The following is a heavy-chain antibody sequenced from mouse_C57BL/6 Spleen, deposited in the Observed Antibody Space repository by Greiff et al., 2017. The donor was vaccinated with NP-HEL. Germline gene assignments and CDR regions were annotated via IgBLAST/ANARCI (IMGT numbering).Heavy chain of an antibody. V-gene: IGHV1-61*01. CDR1: GYTFTSYW. Sequence: QVQLQQSGAELVRPGSSVKLSCKASGYTFTSYWMDWVKQRPGQGLEWIGNIYPSDSETHYNQKFKDKATVTVDKSSSTAYMQLSSLTSEDSAVYYCARFGGVTTVVARYWYFDVWGTGTTVTVSS. CDR3: ARFGGVTTVVARYWYFDV. D-gene: IGHD1-1*01. CDR2: IYPSDSET. J-gene: IGHJ1*03.